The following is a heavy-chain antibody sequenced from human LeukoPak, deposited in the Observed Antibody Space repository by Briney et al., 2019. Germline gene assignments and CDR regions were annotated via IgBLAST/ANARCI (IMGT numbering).Heavy chain of an antibody. D-gene: IGHD5-18*01. Sequence: SETLSLTCAVYGGSFSGYYWSWIRQPPRKGLEWIGEINHSGSTNYNPSLTSRVTISVDTSKNQFSLKLSSVTAADTAVYYCARGNSYGPDYWGQGTLVTVSS. V-gene: IGHV4-34*01. J-gene: IGHJ4*02. CDR3: ARGNSYGPDY. CDR2: INHSGST. CDR1: GGSFSGYY.